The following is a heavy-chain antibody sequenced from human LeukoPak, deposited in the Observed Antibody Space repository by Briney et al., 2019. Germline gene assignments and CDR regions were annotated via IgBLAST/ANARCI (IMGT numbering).Heavy chain of an antibody. Sequence: PGGSLRLSCAASGFTFSTYWMHWARQAPGKGLEWVSSITGSSNSIDFADSVKGRFAISRDNAKNSLFLQMDSLRVEDTAVYYCVREGSGSTHYMDVWGKGTTVIVSS. CDR3: VREGSGSTHYMDV. CDR1: GFTFSTYW. D-gene: IGHD3-10*01. J-gene: IGHJ6*03. CDR2: ITGSSNSI. V-gene: IGHV3-21*01.